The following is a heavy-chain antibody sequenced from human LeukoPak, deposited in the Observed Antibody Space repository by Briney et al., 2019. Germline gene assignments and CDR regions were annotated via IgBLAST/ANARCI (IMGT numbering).Heavy chain of an antibody. CDR2: IYTSGST. J-gene: IGHJ6*03. V-gene: IGHV4-61*02. Sequence: SQTLSLTCTVSGGSISSGSYYWSWIRQPAGKGLEWIGRIYTSGSTNYNPSLKSRVTISVDTSKNQFSLKLSSVTAADTAVYYCARDLLRPGYYYMDVWGKGTTVTVSS. CDR1: GGSISSGSYY. CDR3: ARDLLRPGYYYMDV. D-gene: IGHD2-15*01.